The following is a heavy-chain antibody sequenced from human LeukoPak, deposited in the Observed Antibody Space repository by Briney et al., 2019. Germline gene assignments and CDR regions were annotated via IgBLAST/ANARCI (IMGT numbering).Heavy chain of an antibody. Sequence: ASVKVSCKASGYTFTSYYMHWVRQAPGQGLEWMGWISAYNGNTNYAQKLQGRVTMTTDTSTSTAYMELRSLRSEDTAVYYCAGPFIAAAGREYYYYMDVWGKGTTVTVSS. CDR2: ISAYNGNT. CDR3: AGPFIAAAGREYYYYMDV. J-gene: IGHJ6*03. V-gene: IGHV1-18*04. D-gene: IGHD6-13*01. CDR1: GYTFTSYY.